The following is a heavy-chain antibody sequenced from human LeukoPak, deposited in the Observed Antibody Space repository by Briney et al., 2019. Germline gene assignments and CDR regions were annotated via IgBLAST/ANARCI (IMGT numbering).Heavy chain of an antibody. CDR1: GFTFSRYE. J-gene: IGHJ4*02. CDR2: ISSSGSTI. Sequence: PGGSLRLSCAASGFTFSRYEMKWVRQAPGKGLEWVSYISSSGSTIYYADSVRGRFTISRDNAKNSLYLQMNSLRAEDTAVYYCAGTLVVVTATSSYWGQGTLVTVSS. D-gene: IGHD2-15*01. CDR3: AGTLVVVTATSSY. V-gene: IGHV3-48*03.